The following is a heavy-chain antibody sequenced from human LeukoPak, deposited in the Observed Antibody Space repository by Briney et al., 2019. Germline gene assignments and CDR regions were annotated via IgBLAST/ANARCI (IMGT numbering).Heavy chain of an antibody. CDR3: ARVAVPYYYDISGSHPNHYYGMDV. Sequence: PGGSLRLSCAASGFAVSSNYMSWVRQAPGKGLEYVSIIYSGGSTYYADSVKGRFTTSRDNPKNTLYLQMNSLRAEDTAVYFCARVAVPYYYDISGSHPNHYYGMDVWGQGTTVTVSS. D-gene: IGHD3-22*01. CDR2: IYSGGST. J-gene: IGHJ6*02. CDR1: GFAVSSNY. V-gene: IGHV3-66*01.